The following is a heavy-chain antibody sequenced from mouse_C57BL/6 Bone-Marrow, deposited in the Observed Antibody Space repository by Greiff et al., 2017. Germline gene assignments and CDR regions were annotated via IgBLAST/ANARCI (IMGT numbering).Heavy chain of an antibody. CDR3: ASTVVATDWYFDV. V-gene: IGHV2-4*01. CDR2: IWSGGST. J-gene: IGHJ1*03. Sequence: VKLVESGPGLVQPSQSLSITCTVSGFSLTSYGVHWVRQPPGKGLEWLGVIWSGGSTDYNAAFISRLSISKDNSKSQVFFKMNSLQADDTAIYCCASTVVATDWYFDVWGTGTTVTVSS. CDR1: GFSLTSYG. D-gene: IGHD1-1*01.